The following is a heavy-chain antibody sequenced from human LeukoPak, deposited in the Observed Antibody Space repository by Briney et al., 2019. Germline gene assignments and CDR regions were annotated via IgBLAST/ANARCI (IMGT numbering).Heavy chain of an antibody. D-gene: IGHD4-11*01. CDR2: IYFSGST. CDR3: TNTNYENFDY. CDR1: GGSMSHYY. Sequence: SETLSLTCAVSGGSMSHYYWSWIRQPPGKGLEWIGYIYFSGSTNYNPSLKSRVTISIDASKSQFSLKLSSVTAADTAVYYCTNTNYENFDYWGQGTLVTVSS. J-gene: IGHJ4*02. V-gene: IGHV4-59*08.